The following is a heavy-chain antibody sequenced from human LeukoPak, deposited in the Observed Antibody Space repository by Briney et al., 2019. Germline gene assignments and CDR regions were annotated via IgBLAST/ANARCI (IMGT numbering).Heavy chain of an antibody. J-gene: IGHJ3*02. V-gene: IGHV3-30*04. CDR2: ISYDGKVK. Sequence: GRSLRLSCAASGFTFSRYPLHWVRQAPGKGLEWVAVISYDGKVKYYADSVKGRFSISRDDSNNALYLQMNNLRIEDTAVYYCAKDRQLRGLDAFDIWGQGTMVTVSS. CDR1: GFTFSRYP. D-gene: IGHD6-6*01. CDR3: AKDRQLRGLDAFDI.